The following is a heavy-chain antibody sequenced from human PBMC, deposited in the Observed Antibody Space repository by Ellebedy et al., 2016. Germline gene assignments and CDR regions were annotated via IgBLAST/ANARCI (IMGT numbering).Heavy chain of an antibody. D-gene: IGHD4-17*01. CDR1: GFSLNTTTVT. Sequence: SGPTLVTPIQTLTLTCTFSGFSLNTTTVTLGWVRQPPGKALEWLAFIYWNDDKRYSPSLKSRVTITKDTSNNQVVLTITNMDPVDTTTYFCVHRTTVTSVDYWGRGTLVTVSA. V-gene: IGHV2-5*01. CDR2: IYWNDDK. J-gene: IGHJ4*02. CDR3: VHRTTVTSVDY.